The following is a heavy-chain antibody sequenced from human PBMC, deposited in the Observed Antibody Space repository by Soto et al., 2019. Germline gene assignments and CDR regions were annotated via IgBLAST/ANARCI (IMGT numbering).Heavy chain of an antibody. CDR1: GFTFSSYA. CDR2: ISYDGSNK. D-gene: IGHD6-13*01. V-gene: IGHV3-30-3*01. CDR3: QRATHSSSWYWFDP. Sequence: SLRLSCAASGFTFSSYAMHWVRQAPGKGLEWVAVISYDGSNKYYADSVKGRFTISRDNSKNTLYLQMNSLRAEETAVYYCQRATHSSSWYWFDPWGQGTLVTVSS. J-gene: IGHJ5*02.